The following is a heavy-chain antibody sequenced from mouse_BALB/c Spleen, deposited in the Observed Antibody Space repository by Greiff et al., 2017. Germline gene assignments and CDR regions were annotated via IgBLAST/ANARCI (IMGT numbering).Heavy chain of an antibody. J-gene: IGHJ4*01. CDR3: ARLPYDYDENDAMDY. D-gene: IGHD2-4*01. CDR1: GFTFSSYG. V-gene: IGHV5-6*01. CDR2: ISSGGSYT. Sequence: EVKLVESGGDLVKPGGSLKLSCAASGFTFSSYGMSWVRQTPDKRLEWVATISSGGSYTYYPDSVKGRFTISRDNAKNTLYLQMSSLKSEDTAMYYCARLPYDYDENDAMDYWGQGTSVTVSS.